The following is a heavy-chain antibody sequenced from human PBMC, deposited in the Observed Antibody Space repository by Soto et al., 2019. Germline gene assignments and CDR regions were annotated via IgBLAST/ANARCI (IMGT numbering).Heavy chain of an antibody. D-gene: IGHD3-16*02. CDR2: IYYSGST. J-gene: IGHJ6*02. CDR1: GGSISSGGYY. Sequence: SETLSLTCTVSGGSISSGGYYWSWIRQHPGKGLEWIGYIYYSGSTYYNPSLKSRVTISVDTSKNQFSLKLSSVTAADTAVYYCARDRGPNYDYVWGSYRHYYYYGMDVWGQGTTVTVS. CDR3: ARDRGPNYDYVWGSYRHYYYYGMDV. V-gene: IGHV4-31*03.